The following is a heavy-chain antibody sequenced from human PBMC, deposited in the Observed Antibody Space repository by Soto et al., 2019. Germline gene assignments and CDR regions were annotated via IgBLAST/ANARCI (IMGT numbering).Heavy chain of an antibody. V-gene: IGHV1-2*02. Sequence: ASVKVSCKASGYTFTGYYMHWVRQAPGQGLEWMGWINPNSGGTNYAQKFQGRVTMTRDTSISTAYMELSRLRSDDTAVYYCARESRTAMVHFDYWGQGTLVTVSS. CDR1: GYTFTGYY. D-gene: IGHD5-18*01. J-gene: IGHJ4*02. CDR3: ARESRTAMVHFDY. CDR2: INPNSGGT.